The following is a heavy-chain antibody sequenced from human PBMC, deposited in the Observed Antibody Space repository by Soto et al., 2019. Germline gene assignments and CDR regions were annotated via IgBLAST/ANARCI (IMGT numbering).Heavy chain of an antibody. Sequence: EMLLVESGGGLVQPGGSLRLSCVASGFTFSGYWMSWVRQAPGKGLEWVANINRDGSEEHYVDSVKGRFTISRDNAKNSVYLQMDSLRGDDSAVYYCAIDPGPRSASIRGLGWFDPWGQGTLVTVSS. J-gene: IGHJ5*02. D-gene: IGHD2-2*01. CDR1: GFTFSGYW. V-gene: IGHV3-7*03. CDR2: INRDGSEE. CDR3: AIDPGPRSASIRGLGWFDP.